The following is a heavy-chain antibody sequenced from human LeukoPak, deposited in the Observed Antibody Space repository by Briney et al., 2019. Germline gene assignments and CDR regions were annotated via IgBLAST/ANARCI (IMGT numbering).Heavy chain of an antibody. D-gene: IGHD6-13*01. J-gene: IGHJ6*03. CDR2: IYYSGST. CDR3: ASSETSSSWSPYYYYYYMDV. V-gene: IGHV4-59*11. Sequence: SETLSLTCTVSGGSISSHYWSWIRQPPGKGLEWIGYIYYSGSTNYNPSLKSRVTISVDTSKNQFSLKLSSVTAADTAVYYCASSETSSSWSPYYYYYYMDVWGKGTTVTVSS. CDR1: GGSISSHY.